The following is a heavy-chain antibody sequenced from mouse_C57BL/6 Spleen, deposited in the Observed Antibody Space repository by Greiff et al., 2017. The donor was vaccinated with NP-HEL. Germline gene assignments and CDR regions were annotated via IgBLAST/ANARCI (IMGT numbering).Heavy chain of an antibody. CDR2: INPNNGGT. V-gene: IGHV1-22*01. Sequence: EVQLQESGPELVKPGASVKMSCKASGYTFTDYNMHWVKQSHGKSLEWIGSINPNNGGTSYNQKFKGKATLTVNKTSITADMELRSRTSDDSAVKYCVRGGRAWFAYWGQGTLVTVSA. CDR3: VRGGRAWFAY. J-gene: IGHJ3*01. CDR1: GYTFTDYN. D-gene: IGHD3-3*01.